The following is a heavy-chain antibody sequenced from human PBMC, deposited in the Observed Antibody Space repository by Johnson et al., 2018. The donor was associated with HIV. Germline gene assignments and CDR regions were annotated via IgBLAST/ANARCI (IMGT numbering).Heavy chain of an antibody. D-gene: IGHD1-26*01. Sequence: LVESGGGVVQPARSLRLSCAASAFTFSSYGMHWVRQAPGKGLEWVAVISYDGSYIHYGDSVKGRFIVSKDNSKNTLYLQMSSLRAEDTAVYYCAREGAPSARDFGAFDIWGQGTMVTVSS. V-gene: IGHV3-30*03. CDR1: AFTFSSYG. CDR3: AREGAPSARDFGAFDI. CDR2: ISYDGSYI. J-gene: IGHJ3*02.